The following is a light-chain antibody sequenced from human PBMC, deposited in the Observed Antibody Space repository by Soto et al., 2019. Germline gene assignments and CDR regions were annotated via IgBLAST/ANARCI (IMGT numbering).Light chain of an antibody. J-gene: IGLJ3*02. CDR2: STN. CDR3: ATWDDSLNGRV. CDR1: GSNIGRNT. V-gene: IGLV1-44*01. Sequence: QSVLTQQTSASGTPGQRGTLFCSGSGSNIGRNTGNWYQQLPRPAPKFLTYSTNQRASGVSDRFSGSKSGTSASLAISGLQSEDEADYCCATWDDSLNGRVFGGGTKLTVL.